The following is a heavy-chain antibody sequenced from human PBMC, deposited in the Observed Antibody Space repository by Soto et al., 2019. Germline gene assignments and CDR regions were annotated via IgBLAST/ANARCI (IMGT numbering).Heavy chain of an antibody. V-gene: IGHV3-53*01. J-gene: IGHJ4*02. CDR2: IYSGGST. CDR1: GFTVSSNY. CDR3: ARDKVDYSNEGYFDY. Sequence: EVQLVESGGGLIQPGGSLRLSCAASGFTVSSNYMSWVRQAPGKGLEWVSVIYSGGSTYYADSVKGRFTISRDNSKNTLYLQMNSLRAEDTAVYYCARDKVDYSNEGYFDYWGQGTLVTVSS. D-gene: IGHD4-4*01.